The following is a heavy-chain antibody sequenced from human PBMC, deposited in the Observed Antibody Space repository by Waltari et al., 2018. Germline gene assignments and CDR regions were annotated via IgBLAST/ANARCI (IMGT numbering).Heavy chain of an antibody. CDR2: IYTRGST. Sequence: QVQLQESGPGLVKPSQTLSLTCTVSGGSISSGSYYWSWIRQPAGKGLEWIGRIYTRGSTTYNPSLKSRVTISVDTSKNQFSLKLSSVTAADTAVYYCARDNDILTRNWFDPWGQGTLVTVSS. J-gene: IGHJ5*02. CDR1: GGSISSGSYY. V-gene: IGHV4-61*02. D-gene: IGHD3-9*01. CDR3: ARDNDILTRNWFDP.